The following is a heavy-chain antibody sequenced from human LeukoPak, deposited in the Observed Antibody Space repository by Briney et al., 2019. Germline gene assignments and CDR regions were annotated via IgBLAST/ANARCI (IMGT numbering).Heavy chain of an antibody. J-gene: IGHJ6*02. Sequence: PGGSLRLSCAASGFTFSSYWMSWVRQAPGKGLEWVANIKQDGSEKYYVDSVKGRFTISRDNAKNSLYLQMNSLRAEDTAAYYCARDRSYYDSSGYYPAYYYGMDVWGQGTTVTVSS. CDR2: IKQDGSEK. CDR3: ARDRSYYDSSGYYPAYYYGMDV. D-gene: IGHD3-22*01. CDR1: GFTFSSYW. V-gene: IGHV3-7*01.